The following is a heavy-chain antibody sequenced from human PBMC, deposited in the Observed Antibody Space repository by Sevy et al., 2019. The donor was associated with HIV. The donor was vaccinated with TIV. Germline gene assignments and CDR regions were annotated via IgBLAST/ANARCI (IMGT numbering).Heavy chain of an antibody. J-gene: IGHJ4*02. Sequence: GGSLRLSCTASGFKFDDYAMHWVRQPPGKGLEWVSGFTWDGGRTGYAESVKGRFIISRDNTKSSLYLQMNSLRAEDIALYYCAKDLRRGDILTGYLNYWGQGILVTVSS. CDR3: AKDLRRGDILTGYLNY. CDR2: FTWDGGRT. D-gene: IGHD3-9*01. CDR1: GFKFDDYA. V-gene: IGHV3-9*03.